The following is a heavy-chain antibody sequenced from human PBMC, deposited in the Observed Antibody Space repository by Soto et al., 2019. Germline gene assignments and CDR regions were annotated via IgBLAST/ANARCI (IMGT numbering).Heavy chain of an antibody. CDR2: ISAYNRNT. Sequence: QVQLVQSGAEVKKPGASVKVSCKASGYTFTSYGISWVRQAPGQGLEWMGWISAYNRNTNYAQKLQGRVTMTTDTSTRTVYMELRSLRSDDTAVYYCARSSGSASWFDPWGQGTLVTVSS. V-gene: IGHV1-18*01. J-gene: IGHJ5*02. CDR3: ARSSGSASWFDP. D-gene: IGHD6-6*01. CDR1: GYTFTSYG.